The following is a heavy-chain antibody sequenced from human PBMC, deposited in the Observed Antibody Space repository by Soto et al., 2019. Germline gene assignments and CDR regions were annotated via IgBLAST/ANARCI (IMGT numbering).Heavy chain of an antibody. CDR2: ISYDGSNK. D-gene: IGHD3-22*01. V-gene: IGHV3-30-3*01. CDR3: ARGVSVVITHFDF. Sequence: QVQLVESGGGVVQPGRSLRLSCAASGYTFSSYAMHWVRQAPGKGLQWVAVISYDGSNKYYADSVKGRFTISRDKSKNTLYLQINSLRAEDTAVYYCARGVSVVITHFDFWGQGTLVTVSS. CDR1: GYTFSSYA. J-gene: IGHJ4*02.